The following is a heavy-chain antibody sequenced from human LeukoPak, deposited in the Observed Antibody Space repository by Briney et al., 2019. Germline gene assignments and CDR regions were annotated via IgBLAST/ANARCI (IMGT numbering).Heavy chain of an antibody. J-gene: IGHJ3*02. CDR3: ARDSAYAFDI. CDR1: GFTFSSYA. Sequence: PGGSLRLSCAASGFTFSSYAMSWVRQAPGKGLEWVSYISSSSSTIHYADSVKGRFTISRDNAKNSLYLQMNSLRAEDTAVYYCARDSAYAFDIWGQGTMVTVSS. V-gene: IGHV3-48*01. CDR2: ISSSSSTI.